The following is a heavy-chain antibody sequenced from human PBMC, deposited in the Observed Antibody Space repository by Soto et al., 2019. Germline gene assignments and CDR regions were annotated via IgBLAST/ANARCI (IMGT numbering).Heavy chain of an antibody. CDR3: AAEPIAAAGDFDP. Sequence: SVKVSCTASGFTFTSSAVQWVRQARGQRLEWIGWIVVGSGNTNYAQKFQERVTITRDMSTSTAYMELSSLRSEDTAVYYCAAEPIAAAGDFDPWGQGTLVTVSS. J-gene: IGHJ5*02. V-gene: IGHV1-58*01. CDR2: IVVGSGNT. D-gene: IGHD6-13*01. CDR1: GFTFTSSA.